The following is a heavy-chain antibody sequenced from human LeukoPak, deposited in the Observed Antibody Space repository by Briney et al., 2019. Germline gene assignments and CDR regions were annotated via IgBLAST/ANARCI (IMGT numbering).Heavy chain of an antibody. J-gene: IGHJ1*01. CDR3: VRPSQGYFQN. CDR2: IRNKNHGYTT. V-gene: IGHV3-72*01. CDR1: GFDFSEHE. Sequence: GGSLRLSCAASGFDFSEHEMDWVRQAPGRGHEWLARIRNKNHGYTTEYAASVKGRFTISRDDSTNSLRLQMNSLSTDDTAVYYCVRPSQGYFQNWGQGTLVTVSS.